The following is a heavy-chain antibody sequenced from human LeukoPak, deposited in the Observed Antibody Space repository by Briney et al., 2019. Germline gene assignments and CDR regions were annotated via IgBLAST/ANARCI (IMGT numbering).Heavy chain of an antibody. CDR1: GFTFSSYW. CDR2: VKGDGSRA. J-gene: IGHJ4*02. D-gene: IGHD2-2*03. CDR3: ARDGYLAPVIAYLDY. Sequence: PGGSLRLSCAASGFTFSSYWMHWVRQSPGKGLEWVGQVKGDGSRANYADSVKGRFTISRDNAKNTVYLQLNSLRAEDTAVYYCARDGYLAPVIAYLDYWGQGTPVTFSS. V-gene: IGHV3-74*01.